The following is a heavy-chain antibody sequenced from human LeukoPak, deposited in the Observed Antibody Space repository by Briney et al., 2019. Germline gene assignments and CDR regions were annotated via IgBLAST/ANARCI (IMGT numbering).Heavy chain of an antibody. CDR1: GFSFSSYN. Sequence: GMSLRLSCAASGFSFSSYNMYWVRQAPGQGLEWVSSITTTGGSIYYADSVRGRFTISRDNAKNSLFLHMNTLRIEDTAVYYCATSFGATRGYWGQGTPVTVSS. D-gene: IGHD3-10*01. J-gene: IGHJ4*02. CDR3: ATSFGATRGY. V-gene: IGHV3-21*06. CDR2: ITTTGGSI.